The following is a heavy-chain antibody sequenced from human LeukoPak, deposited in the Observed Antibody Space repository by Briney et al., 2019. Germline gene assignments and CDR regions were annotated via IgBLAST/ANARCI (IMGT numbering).Heavy chain of an antibody. CDR1: GGTFSSYT. V-gene: IGHV1-69*02. Sequence: SVKVSCKASGGTFSSYTISWVRQAPGQGLEWMGRIIPILGIANYAQKFQERVTITRDMSTSTAYRELSSLRSEDTAVYYCAVDVIYESDWGQGTLVTVSS. D-gene: IGHD2/OR15-2a*01. J-gene: IGHJ4*02. CDR2: IIPILGIA. CDR3: AVDVIYESD.